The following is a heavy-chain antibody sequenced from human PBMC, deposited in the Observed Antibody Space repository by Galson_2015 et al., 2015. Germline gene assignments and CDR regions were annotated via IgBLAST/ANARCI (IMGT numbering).Heavy chain of an antibody. J-gene: IGHJ5*02. CDR3: ARQALYCSGTSCYSRWFDP. CDR1: GGSISSSSYY. D-gene: IGHD2-2*01. V-gene: IGHV4-39*01. CDR2: VFYSGST. Sequence: ETLSLTCTVSGGSISSSSYYWGWIRQPPGKGLEWIGSVFYSGSTYYNPSLKSRVTISVDTSKNQFSLKLSSMTAADTAVYYCARQALYCSGTSCYSRWFDPWGQGTLVTVSS.